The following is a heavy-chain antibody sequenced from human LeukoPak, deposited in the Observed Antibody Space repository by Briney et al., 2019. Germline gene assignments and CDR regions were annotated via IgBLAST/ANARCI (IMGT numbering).Heavy chain of an antibody. V-gene: IGHV4-34*01. CDR2: INHSGST. CDR3: ARGHMYDILTGLPSYYYYYTDV. CDR1: GGSFSGYY. Sequence: PSETLSLTCAVYGGSFSGYYWSWIRRPPGKGLEWIGEINHSGSTNYNPSLKSRVTISVDTSKNQFSLKLSSVTAADTAVYYCARGHMYDILTGLPSYYYYYTDVWGKGTTVTVSS. J-gene: IGHJ6*03. D-gene: IGHD3-9*01.